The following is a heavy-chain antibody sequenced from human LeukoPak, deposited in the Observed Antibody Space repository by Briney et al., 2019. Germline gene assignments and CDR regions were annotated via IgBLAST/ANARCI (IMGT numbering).Heavy chain of an antibody. V-gene: IGHV3-30*19. Sequence: GGSLRLSCATSGFTFSSYGMHWVRQAPGTGLKWVAVISFDGSEKYYADPVKARFTISTDYSRNTLYLEMNSLRADDTAVYYCARSQLQYCSTTSCYVFDSWGQGTLVTVSS. D-gene: IGHD2-2*01. CDR1: GFTFSSYG. J-gene: IGHJ4*02. CDR2: ISFDGSEK. CDR3: ARSQLQYCSTTSCYVFDS.